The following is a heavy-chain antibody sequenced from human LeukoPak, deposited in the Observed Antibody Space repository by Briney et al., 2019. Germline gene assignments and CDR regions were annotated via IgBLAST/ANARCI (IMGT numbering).Heavy chain of an antibody. D-gene: IGHD3-10*01. CDR3: ARYYYGSGSYYFDY. Sequence: PSETLSLTCTVSGGSISSGNYYWAWIRQPAGKELEWIGRIYSSGSTTYNPSLKSRVTISVDTSKNQFSLKLSSVTAADTAVYYCARYYYGSGSYYFDYWGQGTLVTVSS. V-gene: IGHV4-61*02. J-gene: IGHJ4*02. CDR1: GGSISSGNYY. CDR2: IYSSGST.